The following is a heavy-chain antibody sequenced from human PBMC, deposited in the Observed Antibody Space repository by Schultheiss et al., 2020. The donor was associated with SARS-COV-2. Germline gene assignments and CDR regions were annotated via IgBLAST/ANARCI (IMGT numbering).Heavy chain of an antibody. CDR2: IRSSGRDI. J-gene: IGHJ5*02. D-gene: IGHD2-15*01. V-gene: IGHV3-21*01. CDR3: VRDRSWWTPYNCFDL. CDR1: GFTFSHAW. Sequence: GGSLRLSCAASGFTFSHAWMIWVRQAPGKGLEFVASIRSSGRDIYYADSMQGRFTVSRDNANNSLYLQMHSLRVEDTAVYYCVRDRSWWTPYNCFDLWGRGTLVTVSS.